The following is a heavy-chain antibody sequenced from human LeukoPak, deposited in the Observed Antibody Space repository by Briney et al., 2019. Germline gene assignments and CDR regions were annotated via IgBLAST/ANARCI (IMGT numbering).Heavy chain of an antibody. CDR1: GLTFSSSW. D-gene: IGHD5-18*01. Sequence: GGSLRLSCAVSGLTFSSSWMDWVRQAPGKGLEWVASINPDRNKKYSADSVKGRFTISRDNAENSLYLQMNSLRVEDTAFYYCARDLAYSRLDYWGQGMLVTVSS. CDR3: ARDLAYSRLDY. V-gene: IGHV3-7*01. J-gene: IGHJ4*02. CDR2: INPDRNKK.